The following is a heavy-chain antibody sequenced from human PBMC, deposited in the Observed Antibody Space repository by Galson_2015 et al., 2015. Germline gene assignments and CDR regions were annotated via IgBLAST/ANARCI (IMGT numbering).Heavy chain of an antibody. CDR1: GGSFSGYY. V-gene: IGHV4-34*01. D-gene: IGHD3-3*01. J-gene: IGHJ4*02. CDR3: ARGYYDFWTDY. Sequence: ETLSLTCAVYGGSFSGYYWSWIRQPPGKGLEWIGEINHSGSTNYNPSLKSRVTISVDTSKNQFSLKLSSVTAADTAVYYCARGYYDFWTDYWGQGTLVTVSS. CDR2: INHSGST.